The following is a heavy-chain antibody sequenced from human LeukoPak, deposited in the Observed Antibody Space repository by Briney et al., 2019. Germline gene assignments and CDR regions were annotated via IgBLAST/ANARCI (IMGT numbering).Heavy chain of an antibody. CDR3: AIYSDTYYFDH. D-gene: IGHD1-26*01. J-gene: IGHJ4*02. V-gene: IGHV5-51*01. CDR2: IYPGDSDT. Sequence: GESLKISCKGSGYSFTSYWIAWVRQMPGKGLEWMGIIYPGDSDTRYSPSFQGQVTIAADKSISTAYLQWSSLKASDTAMYYCAIYSDTYYFDHWGQGTLVTVSS. CDR1: GYSFTSYW.